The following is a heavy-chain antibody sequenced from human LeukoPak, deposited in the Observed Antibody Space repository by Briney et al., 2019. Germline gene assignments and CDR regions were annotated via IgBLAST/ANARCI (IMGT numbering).Heavy chain of an antibody. CDR2: IYYSGST. CDR1: GGSISSSSYY. Sequence: SETLSLTCTVSGGSISSSSYYWGWIRQPPGKGLEWIGSIYYSGSTYYNPSLKSRVTISVDTSKNQFSLKLSSVTAADTAVYYYASHSSGWYYFDYWGQGTLVTVSS. D-gene: IGHD6-19*01. J-gene: IGHJ4*02. V-gene: IGHV4-39*01. CDR3: ASHSSGWYYFDY.